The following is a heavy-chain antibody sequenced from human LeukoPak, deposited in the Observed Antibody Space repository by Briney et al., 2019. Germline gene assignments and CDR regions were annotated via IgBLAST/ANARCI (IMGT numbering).Heavy chain of an antibody. CDR2: MNPNSGNT. CDR3: AGQYNWNYDAFDI. V-gene: IGHV1-8*01. D-gene: IGHD1-7*01. J-gene: IGHJ3*02. CDR1: GYTFTSYD. Sequence: ASVKVSCKASGYTFTSYDINWVRQAPGQGLEWMGWMNPNSGNTGYAQKFQGRVTMTRNTSISTAYMELSSLRSEDTAVYYCAGQYNWNYDAFDIWGQGTMVTVSS.